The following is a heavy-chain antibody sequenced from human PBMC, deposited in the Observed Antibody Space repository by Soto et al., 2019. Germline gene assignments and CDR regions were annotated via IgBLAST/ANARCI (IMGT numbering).Heavy chain of an antibody. CDR2: ISASGGNT. Sequence: PGGSLRLSCAASGFTLSSYGMIWVRQAPGKGLEWVSAISASGGNTYYADSVKGRFTISRDNSKNTLYLQMTSLRAEDSAVYRCAKAYTAYSGTWWEKYFDYWGQGALVTVSS. J-gene: IGHJ4*02. CDR3: AKAYTAYSGTWWEKYFDY. D-gene: IGHD6-13*01. CDR1: GFTLSSYG. V-gene: IGHV3-23*01.